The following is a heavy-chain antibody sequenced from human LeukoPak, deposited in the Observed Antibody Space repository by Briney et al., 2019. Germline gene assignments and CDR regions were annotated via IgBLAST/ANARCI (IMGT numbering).Heavy chain of an antibody. CDR2: INHSGST. Sequence: SETLSLTCAVYGGSFSGYYWSWIRQPPGKGLERIGEINHSGSTNYNPSLKSRVTISVDTSKNQFSLQLNSVTPEDTAVYYCARATGVVAERLDYWGQGTLVTVSS. V-gene: IGHV4-34*01. CDR3: ARATGVVAERLDY. CDR1: GGSFSGYY. D-gene: IGHD2-2*01. J-gene: IGHJ4*02.